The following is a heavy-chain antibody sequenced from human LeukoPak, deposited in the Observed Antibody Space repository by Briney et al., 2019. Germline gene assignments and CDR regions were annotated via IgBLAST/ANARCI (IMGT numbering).Heavy chain of an antibody. CDR1: GGSISNYY. Sequence: SQTLSLTCTVSGGSISNYYWSWIRQPPGKGLEWIAHIYYSGSTNYNPSLKRRVTISVDTSKNQFSLKLSSVTAADTAVYYCARVGTYGSGSYLSWLDYWGQGTLVTVSS. CDR3: ARVGTYGSGSYLSWLDY. J-gene: IGHJ4*02. CDR2: IYYSGST. V-gene: IGHV4-59*01. D-gene: IGHD3-10*01.